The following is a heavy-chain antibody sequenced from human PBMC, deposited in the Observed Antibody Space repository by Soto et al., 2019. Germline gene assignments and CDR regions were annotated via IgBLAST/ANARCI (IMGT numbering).Heavy chain of an antibody. CDR1: GGSISSYY. Sequence: SETLSLTCTVSGGSISSYYWSWIRQPPGKGLEWIGYIYYSGSTNYNPSLKSRVTISVDTSKNQFSLKLSSVTAADTAVYYCARDLEDYGDYNSYNWFDPWGQGTLVTVSS. CDR3: ARDLEDYGDYNSYNWFDP. CDR2: IYYSGST. V-gene: IGHV4-59*01. J-gene: IGHJ5*02. D-gene: IGHD4-17*01.